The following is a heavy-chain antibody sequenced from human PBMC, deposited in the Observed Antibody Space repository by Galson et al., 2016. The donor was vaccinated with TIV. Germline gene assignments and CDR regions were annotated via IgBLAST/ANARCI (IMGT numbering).Heavy chain of an antibody. CDR3: ARDPRVYGDYLLAYFDY. J-gene: IGHJ4*02. D-gene: IGHD4-17*01. V-gene: IGHV3-30*03. Sequence: SLRLSCAASGFTFSDYGIHWVRQAPGKGLEWVAVTSFDGSYTNFADSVKGRFIISRDNSKSTVSLHMNNLGVGDTAVYYCARDPRVYGDYLLAYFDYWGQGTLVTVSS. CDR2: TSFDGSYT. CDR1: GFTFSDYG.